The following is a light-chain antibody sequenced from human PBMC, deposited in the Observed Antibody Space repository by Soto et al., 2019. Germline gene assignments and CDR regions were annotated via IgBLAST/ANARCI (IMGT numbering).Light chain of an antibody. CDR1: QSISSW. CDR2: DTS. J-gene: IGKJ5*01. Sequence: DIQMTQSPSTLSASVGDRVTITCRASQSISSWLAWYQQKPGKAPKLLIYDTSVLETGVPSRFSGSGSGTDFTFTISSLHPEDIATYYCQQYDNLPITFGQGTRLEIK. CDR3: QQYDNLPIT. V-gene: IGKV1-33*01.